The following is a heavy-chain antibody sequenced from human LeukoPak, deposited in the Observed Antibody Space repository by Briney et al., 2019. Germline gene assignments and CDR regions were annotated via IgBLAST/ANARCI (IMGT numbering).Heavy chain of an antibody. Sequence: ASVKVSCKASGYTFTSYGISWVRQAPGQGLEWMGWIGAYNGNTNYAQKLQGRVTMTTDTSTSTAYMELRSLRSDDTAVYYCARTGWSGLWHYYYYMDVWGKGTTVTVSS. V-gene: IGHV1-18*01. CDR3: ARTGWSGLWHYYYYMDV. CDR1: GYTFTSYG. D-gene: IGHD3-3*01. J-gene: IGHJ6*03. CDR2: IGAYNGNT.